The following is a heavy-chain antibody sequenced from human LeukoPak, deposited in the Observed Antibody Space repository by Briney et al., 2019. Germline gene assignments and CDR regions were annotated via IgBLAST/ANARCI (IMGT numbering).Heavy chain of an antibody. CDR2: IYYSGGS. J-gene: IGHJ4*02. CDR3: ARTEVAAAGNQNFDY. Sequence: SETLSLTCTLCGRSISRCGYYGSWIRQHPGKGLDWIGYIYYSGGSSYHPSLKSRVTISVDTSKTQFSLKLSSVTAADTAVYYCARTEVAAAGNQNFDYWGQGTLVTVSS. CDR1: GRSISRCGYY. D-gene: IGHD6-13*01. V-gene: IGHV4-31*03.